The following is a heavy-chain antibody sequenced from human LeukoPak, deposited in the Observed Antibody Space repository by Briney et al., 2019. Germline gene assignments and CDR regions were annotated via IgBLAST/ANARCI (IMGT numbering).Heavy chain of an antibody. V-gene: IGHV4-38-2*01. CDR1: GYSISRGYH. CDR3: ARVNWNPDY. D-gene: IGHD1-1*01. Sequence: PSETLSLTCAVSGYSISRGYHWGWIRQPPGKGLEWIGRIHHSGSTYYNSSLKSRVTISVDTSKNQFSLKVSSVTAADTAVYYCARVNWNPDYWGQGTLVTVSS. CDR2: IHHSGST. J-gene: IGHJ4*02.